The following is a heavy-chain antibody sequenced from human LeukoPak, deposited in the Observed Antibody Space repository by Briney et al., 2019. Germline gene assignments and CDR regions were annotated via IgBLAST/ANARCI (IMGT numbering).Heavy chain of an antibody. Sequence: PSETLSLTCAVYGGSFSGYYWSWIRQPPGKGLEWIGEINHSGSTNYNPSLKSRVTISVDTSKNQFSLKLSSVTAADTAVYYCAVHVLRFLEWSDWGQGTLVTVSS. CDR2: INHSGST. D-gene: IGHD3-3*01. CDR3: AVHVLRFLEWSD. J-gene: IGHJ4*02. V-gene: IGHV4-34*09. CDR1: GGSFSGYY.